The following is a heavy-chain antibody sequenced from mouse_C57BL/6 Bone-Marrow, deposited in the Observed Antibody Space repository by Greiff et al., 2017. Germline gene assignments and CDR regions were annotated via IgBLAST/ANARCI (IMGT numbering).Heavy chain of an antibody. V-gene: IGHV1-50*01. J-gene: IGHJ2*01. CDR3: ARLGRGYFDY. CDR1: GYTFTSYW. CDR2: SDPSDSYT. D-gene: IGHD4-1*01. Sequence: QVQLQQPGAELVKPGASVKLSCKASGYTFTSYWMQWAKQRPGQGLEWIGESDPSDSYTNYNQKFKGKATLTVETSSSTAYMQLSSLTSEDSAVCYCARLGRGYFDYWGQGTTLTGSS.